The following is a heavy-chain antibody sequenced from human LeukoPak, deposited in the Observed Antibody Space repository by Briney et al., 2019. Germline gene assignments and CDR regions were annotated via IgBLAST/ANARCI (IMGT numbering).Heavy chain of an antibody. CDR1: GFTFSDYY. D-gene: IGHD2-8*01. J-gene: IGHJ4*02. CDR2: ISSDGGAI. CDR3: ARDLMVFASQFDY. Sequence: GGSLRLSCAASGFTFSDYYMSWIRQAPGKGLEWVSYISSDGGAIYYADSVKGRFTISRDNAKNSLYLQMNSLRAEDTAVYYCARDLMVFASQFDYWGQGTLVTVSS. V-gene: IGHV3-11*01.